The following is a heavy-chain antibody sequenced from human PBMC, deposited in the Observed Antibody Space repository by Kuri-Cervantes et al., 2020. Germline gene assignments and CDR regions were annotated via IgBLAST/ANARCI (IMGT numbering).Heavy chain of an antibody. CDR1: GGTFSSYT. D-gene: IGHD3-10*01. CDR3: APGAYGSGSYHTHYYGMDV. CDR2: IIPNFGTA. V-gene: IGHV1-69*13. J-gene: IGHJ6*02. Sequence: SVKVSCKASGGTFSSYTISWVRQAPGQGLEWMGGIIPNFGTANYAQKFQGRVTITADESTSTAYMELSSLRSEDTAVYYCAPGAYGSGSYHTHYYGMDVWGQGTTVTVSS.